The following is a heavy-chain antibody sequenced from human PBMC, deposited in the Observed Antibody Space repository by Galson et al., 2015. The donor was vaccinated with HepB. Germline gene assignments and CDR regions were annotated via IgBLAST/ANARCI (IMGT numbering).Heavy chain of an antibody. D-gene: IGHD3-22*01. CDR3: AKKANYYDSSGYWANDAFDI. Sequence: SLRLSCAASGFTFSSYGMHWVRQAPGKGLEWVAVISYDGSNKYYADSVKGRFTISRDNSKNTLYLQMNSLRAEDTAVYYCAKKANYYDSSGYWANDAFDIWGQGTMVTVSS. J-gene: IGHJ3*02. CDR1: GFTFSSYG. V-gene: IGHV3-30*18. CDR2: ISYDGSNK.